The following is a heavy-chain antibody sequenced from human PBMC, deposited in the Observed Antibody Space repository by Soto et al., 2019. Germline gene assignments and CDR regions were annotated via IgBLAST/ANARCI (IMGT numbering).Heavy chain of an antibody. CDR3: ARESWDHYFDY. J-gene: IGHJ4*02. V-gene: IGHV4-59*01. Sequence: SETLCLTCTVSGGSISSYYWSWIRQPPGKGLEWIGYIYYSGSTNYNPSLKSRVTISVDTSKNQFSLKLSSVTAADTAVYYCARESWDHYFDYWGQGTLVTVSS. D-gene: IGHD1-26*01. CDR2: IYYSGST. CDR1: GGSISSYY.